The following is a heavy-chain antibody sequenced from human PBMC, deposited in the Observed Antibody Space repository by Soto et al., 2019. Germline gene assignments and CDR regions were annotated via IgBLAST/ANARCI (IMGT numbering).Heavy chain of an antibody. D-gene: IGHD1-26*01. Sequence: PSETLSLTCAVYGGSFSGYYWSWIRQPPGKGLEWIGEINHSGSTNYNPSLKSRVTISVDTSKNQFSLKLSSVTAADTAVYYCARTFAGATNRVDPWGQGTLVTVSS. CDR1: GGSFSGYY. CDR2: INHSGST. J-gene: IGHJ5*02. CDR3: ARTFAGATNRVDP. V-gene: IGHV4-34*01.